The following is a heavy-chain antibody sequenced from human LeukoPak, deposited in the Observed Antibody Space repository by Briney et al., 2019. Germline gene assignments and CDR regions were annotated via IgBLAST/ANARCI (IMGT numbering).Heavy chain of an antibody. CDR2: ISSSISYT. CDR1: GFTFSDYY. J-gene: IGHJ4*02. D-gene: IGHD6-19*01. V-gene: IGHV3-11*06. Sequence: SLRLSCAASGFTFSDYYMSWIRQAPGKGLEWLSYISSSISYTNYADSVKGRFTISRDNAKNSLYLQMDSLRAEDTAVYYCARAVAGDYFDYWGQGTLVTVSS. CDR3: ARAVAGDYFDY.